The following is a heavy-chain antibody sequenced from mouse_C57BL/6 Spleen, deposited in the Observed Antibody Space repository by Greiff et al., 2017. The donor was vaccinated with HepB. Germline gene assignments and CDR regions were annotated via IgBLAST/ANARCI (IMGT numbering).Heavy chain of an antibody. CDR3: ARAVARDYAMDY. Sequence: LVESGAELARPGASVKMSCKASGYTFTSYTMHWVKQRPGQGLEWIGYINPSSGYTKYNQKFKDKATLTADKSSSTAYMQLSSLTSEDSAVYYCARAVARDYAMDYWGQGTSVTVSS. V-gene: IGHV1-4*01. CDR1: GYTFTSYT. CDR2: INPSSGYT. J-gene: IGHJ4*01. D-gene: IGHD1-1*01.